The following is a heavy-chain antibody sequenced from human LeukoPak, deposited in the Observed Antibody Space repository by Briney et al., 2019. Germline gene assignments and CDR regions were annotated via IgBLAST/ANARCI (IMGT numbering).Heavy chain of an antibody. D-gene: IGHD3-10*01. CDR3: ARPVSRVHWCFDL. Sequence: GGSLRLSCAASGFTFSSYWMHWVRQAPGKGLVWVSRINSDGSSTSYADSVKGRFTISRDNAKNTLYLQMNSLRAEDTAVYYCARPVSRVHWCFDLWGRGTLVTVSS. CDR1: GFTFSSYW. V-gene: IGHV3-74*01. CDR2: INSDGSST. J-gene: IGHJ2*01.